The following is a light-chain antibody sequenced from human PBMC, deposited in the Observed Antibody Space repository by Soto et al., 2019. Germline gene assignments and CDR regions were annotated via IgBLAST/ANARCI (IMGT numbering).Light chain of an antibody. CDR3: QQYHTWPLT. Sequence: IVMTQSPAALSVSPGQSATLSCRASQSVSSHLAWYQQRPGRTPRPLIYDTSSRATGLPARFSGSGSETEFTLTSSGLQSEDFAVYDCQQYHTWPLTFGGGTTLQIK. J-gene: IGKJ4*01. V-gene: IGKV3D-15*01. CDR1: QSVSSH. CDR2: DTS.